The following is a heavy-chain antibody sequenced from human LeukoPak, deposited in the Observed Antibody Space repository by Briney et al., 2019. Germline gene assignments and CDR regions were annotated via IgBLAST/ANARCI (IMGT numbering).Heavy chain of an antibody. Sequence: SETLSLTCTVSGGSISSGGYYWSWIRQHPGKGLEWIGYIYYSGSTYYNPSLKSRVTISVDRSKNQFSLKLSSVTAADTAVYYCARDGRLSDAFDIWGQGTMVTVSS. CDR2: IYYSGST. CDR3: ARDGRLSDAFDI. CDR1: GGSISSGGYY. J-gene: IGHJ3*02. V-gene: IGHV4-31*03.